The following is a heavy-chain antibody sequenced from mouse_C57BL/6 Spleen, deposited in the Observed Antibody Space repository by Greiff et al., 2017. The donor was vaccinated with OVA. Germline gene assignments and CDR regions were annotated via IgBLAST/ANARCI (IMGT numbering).Heavy chain of an antibody. CDR3: TRGMYYGSSHRWYFDV. V-gene: IGHV5-9-1*02. D-gene: IGHD1-1*01. Sequence: EVKLEESGEGLVKPGGSLKLSCAASGFTFSSYAMSWVRQTPEKRLEWVAYISSGGDYIYYAATVKGRFTISRDNARNTLYLQLSSLKSEDTAMYYCTRGMYYGSSHRWYFDVWGTGTTVTVSS. CDR2: ISSGGDYI. J-gene: IGHJ1*03. CDR1: GFTFSSYA.